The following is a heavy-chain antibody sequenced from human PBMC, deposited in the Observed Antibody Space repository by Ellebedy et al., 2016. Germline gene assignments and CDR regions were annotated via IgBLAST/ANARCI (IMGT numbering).Heavy chain of an antibody. D-gene: IGHD2-2*01. CDR3: ARDTLQYCSSTSCFQSAFDI. Sequence: GESLKISXAASGFTFSSYAMSWVRQAPGKGLEWVSAISGSGGSTYYADSVKGRFTISRDNSKNTLSLQMNSLRAEDTAVYYCARDTLQYCSSTSCFQSAFDIWGQGTMVTVSS. J-gene: IGHJ3*02. CDR1: GFTFSSYA. CDR2: ISGSGGST. V-gene: IGHV3-23*01.